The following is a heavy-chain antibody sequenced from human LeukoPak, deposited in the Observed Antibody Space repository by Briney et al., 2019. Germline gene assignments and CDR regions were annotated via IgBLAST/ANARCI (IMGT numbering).Heavy chain of an antibody. CDR2: ISSSGSTI. Sequence: GGSLRLSCAASGFTFSSYEMNWVRQAPGKGLEWVSYISSSGSTIYYADSVKGRFTISRDNAKNSLYLQMNSLRAEDTAVYYCARSITMVRGERFLDPWGQGTLVTVSS. CDR1: GFTFSSYE. CDR3: ARSITMVRGERFLDP. D-gene: IGHD3-10*01. J-gene: IGHJ5*02. V-gene: IGHV3-48*03.